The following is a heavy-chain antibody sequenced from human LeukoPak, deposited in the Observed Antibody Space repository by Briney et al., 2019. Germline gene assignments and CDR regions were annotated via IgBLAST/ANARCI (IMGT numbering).Heavy chain of an antibody. D-gene: IGHD2/OR15-2a*01. Sequence: PGGSLRLSCAASGFTFSTYNINWVRQAPGKGLEWVSYISSSSSTIYYADSVKGRFTISRDNAKNSLYLQMNSVRDEDTAVYYCARGHSFHGRTFDYWGQGTLVIVSS. V-gene: IGHV3-48*02. CDR2: ISSSSSTI. CDR3: ARGHSFHGRTFDY. J-gene: IGHJ4*02. CDR1: GFTFSTYN.